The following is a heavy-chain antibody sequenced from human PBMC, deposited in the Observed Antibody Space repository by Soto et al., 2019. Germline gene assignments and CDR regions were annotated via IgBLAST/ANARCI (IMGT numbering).Heavy chain of an antibody. V-gene: IGHV1-8*01. CDR2: MNPNSGNT. CDR1: GYTFTSYD. D-gene: IGHD3-9*01. J-gene: IGHJ4*02. Sequence: ASVKVSCKASGYTFTSYDINWVRQATGQGLEWMRWMNPNSGNTGYAQKFQGRVTMTRNTSISTAYMELSSLRSEDTAVYYCARGVESFDILTGYYRYFDYWGQGTLVTVSS. CDR3: ARGVESFDILTGYYRYFDY.